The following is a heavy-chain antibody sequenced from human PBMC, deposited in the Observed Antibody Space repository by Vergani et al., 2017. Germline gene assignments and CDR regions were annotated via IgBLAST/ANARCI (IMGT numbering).Heavy chain of an antibody. V-gene: IGHV4-34*01. CDR2: INISGST. Sequence: QVQLQQWGAGLLKPSETLSLTCAVYGGSFSGYYWSWIRQPPGRGLGWIGEINISGSTNYNPSLKSRVTISVDTSKNQFSLKLSSVTAADTAVYYCARGGGVDDSSGYYYDAYYYYGMDVWGQGTTVTVSS. CDR3: ARGGGVDDSSGYYYDAYYYYGMDV. D-gene: IGHD3-22*01. CDR1: GGSFSGYY. J-gene: IGHJ6*02.